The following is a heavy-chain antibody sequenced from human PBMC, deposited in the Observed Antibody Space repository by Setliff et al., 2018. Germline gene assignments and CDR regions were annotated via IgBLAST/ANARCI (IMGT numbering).Heavy chain of an antibody. CDR1: GYTFTSYG. J-gene: IGHJ6*02. Sequence: ASVKVSCKASGYTFTSYGISWVRQAPGQGLEWMGWINTNTGNPTYAQGFTGRFVFSLDTSVSTAYLQISSLKAEDTAVYYCARHLDSYGLHYYYYYGMDVWGQGTTVTVSS. CDR3: ARHLDSYGLHYYYYYGMDV. V-gene: IGHV7-4-1*02. D-gene: IGHD5-18*01. CDR2: INTNTGNP.